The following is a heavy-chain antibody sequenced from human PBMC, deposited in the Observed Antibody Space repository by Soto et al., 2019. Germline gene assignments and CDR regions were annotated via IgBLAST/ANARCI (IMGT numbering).Heavy chain of an antibody. CDR3: ARDWGDCPNGVCRFTSWFAP. CDR2: IIPIFGTA. V-gene: IGHV1-69*01. D-gene: IGHD2-8*01. Sequence: QVQLVQSGAEVKKPGSSVKVSCKASGGTFSSYAISWVRQAPGQGLEWMGGIIPIFGTANYAQKFQGRVTITADESTSTAYMELSSLRSEDTAVYYCARDWGDCPNGVCRFTSWFAPWGQGTLVTVSS. J-gene: IGHJ5*02. CDR1: GGTFSSYA.